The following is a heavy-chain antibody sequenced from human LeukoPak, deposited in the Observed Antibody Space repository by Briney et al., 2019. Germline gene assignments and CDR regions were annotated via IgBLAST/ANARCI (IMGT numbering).Heavy chain of an antibody. CDR1: GYTFTSYD. J-gene: IGHJ6*03. CDR3: ARAGLGFYYYYYMDV. V-gene: IGHV1-2*02. CDR2: INPNSGGT. Sequence: ASVKVSCKASGYTFTSYDINWVRQATGQGLEWMGWINPNSGGTNYAQKFQGRVTMTWDTSISTAYMELSRLRSDDTAVYYCARAGLGFYYYYYMDVWGKGTTVTVSS. D-gene: IGHD6-25*01.